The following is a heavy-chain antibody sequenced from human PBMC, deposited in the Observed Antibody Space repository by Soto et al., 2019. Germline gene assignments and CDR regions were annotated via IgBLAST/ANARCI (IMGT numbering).Heavy chain of an antibody. CDR2: IRDSGDST. Sequence: EVQLLESGGGLVQPGESLRLSCAVSGFIFGNYMMTWVRQAPGKGLEWVSTIRDSGDSTYYADSVKGRFTISRDNLKNTLYLQMDTLRAEDTAVYYCAPHVYCSGGSCHYDAFDIRGQGAMVTVSS. CDR3: APHVYCSGGSCHYDAFDI. CDR1: GFIFGNYM. J-gene: IGHJ3*02. V-gene: IGHV3-23*01. D-gene: IGHD2-15*01.